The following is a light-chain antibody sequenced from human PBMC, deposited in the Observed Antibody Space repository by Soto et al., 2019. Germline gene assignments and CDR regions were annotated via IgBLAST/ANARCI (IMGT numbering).Light chain of an antibody. CDR1: SSDVGGYKY. CDR3: CSYAGSYTWV. J-gene: IGLJ3*02. V-gene: IGLV2-11*01. CDR2: DVS. Sequence: QSVLTQPRSVSGSPGQSVTISCTETSSDVGGYKYVSWYQQHPGKAPKLMIYDVSKRPSGVPDRFSGSKSGNTASLTISGLQAEDEADYYCCSYAGSYTWVFGGGTQLTVL.